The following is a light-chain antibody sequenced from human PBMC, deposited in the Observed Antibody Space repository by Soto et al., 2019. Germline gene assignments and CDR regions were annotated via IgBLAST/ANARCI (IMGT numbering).Light chain of an antibody. V-gene: IGKV3-15*01. CDR1: QSVGTT. J-gene: IGKJ1*01. CDR2: GAS. Sequence: EIVMTQSPATLSVSPGEGATLSCRASQSVGTTLAWYQQKPGQAPRLLIYGASTRATGIPARFSGSGSGTEFTLTISRLEPEDFAVYYCQQYGSSPWTFGQGTKVEIK. CDR3: QQYGSSPWT.